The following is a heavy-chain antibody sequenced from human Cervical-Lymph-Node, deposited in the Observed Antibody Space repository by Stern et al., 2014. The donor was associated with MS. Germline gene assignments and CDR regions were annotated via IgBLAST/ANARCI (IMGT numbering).Heavy chain of an antibody. CDR1: GYIFTSDD. CDR3: TKAWGH. CDR2: MNPDSGDT. D-gene: IGHD7-27*01. J-gene: IGHJ1*01. V-gene: IGHV1-8*01. Sequence: EHLVESGAEVRKPGASVRLSCKASGYIFTSDDINWVRQASGQGLEWMGWMNPDSGDTGFEQKFRGRVTMTRDISTSTAYMELSSLTSEDTAVYYFTKAWGHWGQGTQVTVSS.